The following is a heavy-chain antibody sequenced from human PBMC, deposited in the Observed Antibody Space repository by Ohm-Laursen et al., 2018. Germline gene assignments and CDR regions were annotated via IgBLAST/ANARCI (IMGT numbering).Heavy chain of an antibody. CDR3: TRGRSPQFDAFDI. CDR2: ISYDGSNK. Sequence: SLRLSCTASGFTFSSYGMHWVRQAPGKGLEWVEVISYDGSNKYYADSVKGRFTISRDNSKNTLYLQMNSLRAEDTAVYYCTRGRSPQFDAFDIWGQGTMVTVFS. J-gene: IGHJ3*02. V-gene: IGHV3-30*03. D-gene: IGHD5-24*01. CDR1: GFTFSSYG.